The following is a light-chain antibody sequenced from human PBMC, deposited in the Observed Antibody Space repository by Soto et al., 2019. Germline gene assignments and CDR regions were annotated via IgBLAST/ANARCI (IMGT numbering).Light chain of an antibody. Sequence: ERALPQSQGTLYLGSGEKASVSCRVSQSVGDTFLSWYQQKPGLAPRLLIYGVSNRATGIPDRFSGSGAGTDFILTFSRLEPEDFAVYYCQQYNNWPWTFGQGTKVDIK. CDR3: QQYNNWPWT. CDR1: QSVGDTF. J-gene: IGKJ1*01. V-gene: IGKV3-20*01. CDR2: GVS.